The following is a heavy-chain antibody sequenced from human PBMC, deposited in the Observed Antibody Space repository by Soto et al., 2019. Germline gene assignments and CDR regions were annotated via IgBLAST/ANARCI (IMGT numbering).Heavy chain of an antibody. CDR3: AGGQGSLFPFHY. CDR1: VGSITGHY. V-gene: IGHV4-59*11. J-gene: IGHJ4*02. D-gene: IGHD1-26*01. Sequence: PSETLSLTCTVSVGSITGHYWHWIRRPPGKGLEWIAYTHYSGYTNYNPSLKSRVTISVDTSKNQFSLNLTSVTAVDTALYYCAGGQGSLFPFHYWGQGTLVTVSS. CDR2: THYSGYT.